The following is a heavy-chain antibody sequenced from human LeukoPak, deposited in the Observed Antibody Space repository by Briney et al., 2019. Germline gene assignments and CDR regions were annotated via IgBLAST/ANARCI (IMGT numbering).Heavy chain of an antibody. V-gene: IGHV4-59*08. Sequence: SETLSLTCTVSGGSISSYYWSWIRQPPGRGLEWIGYIYYSGSTNYNPSLKSRVTISVDTSKNQFSLKLSSVTAADTAVYYCASSLRLPGPYYFDYWGQGTLVTVSS. J-gene: IGHJ4*02. CDR3: ASSLRLPGPYYFDY. CDR2: IYYSGST. CDR1: GGSISSYY.